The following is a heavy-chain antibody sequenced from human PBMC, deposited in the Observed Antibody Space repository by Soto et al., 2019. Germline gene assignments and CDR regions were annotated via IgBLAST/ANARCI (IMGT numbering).Heavy chain of an antibody. CDR2: INYSGST. CDR1: GGSFSGYY. J-gene: IGHJ5*02. V-gene: IGHV4-34*01. D-gene: IGHD5-12*01. Sequence: SETLSLTCAVYGGSFSGYYWSWIRQPPGKGLEWIGEINYSGSTNYNPSLKSRVTISVDTSKNQFSLKLSSVTAADTAVYYCARFSARGYSGYGSGFDPWGQGTLVTVSS. CDR3: ARFSARGYSGYGSGFDP.